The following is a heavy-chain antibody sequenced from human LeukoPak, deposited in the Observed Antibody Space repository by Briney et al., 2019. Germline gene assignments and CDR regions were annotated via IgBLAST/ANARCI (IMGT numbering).Heavy chain of an antibody. CDR1: GFTFSSYE. Sequence: PGGSLRLSCAASGFTFSSYEMNWVRQAPGKGLEWVSYISSSGTTIYYADSVKGRFTISRDNAKNSLFLQVNSLRAEDKAVYYCARSSGTYHLDYWGQGTLVTVSS. J-gene: IGHJ4*02. CDR3: ARSSGTYHLDY. CDR2: ISSSGTTI. V-gene: IGHV3-48*03. D-gene: IGHD1-26*01.